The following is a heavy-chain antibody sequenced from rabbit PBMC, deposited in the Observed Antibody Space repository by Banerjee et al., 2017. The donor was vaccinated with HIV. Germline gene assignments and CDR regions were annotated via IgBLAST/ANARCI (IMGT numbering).Heavy chain of an antibody. CDR3: ARRPSRNGAHEL. J-gene: IGHJ4*01. D-gene: IGHD1-1*01. CDR2: IYNGDGDT. V-gene: IGHV1S47*01. CDR1: GFDFSSNA. Sequence: EESGGDLVKPEGSLTLTCKASGFDFSSNAMCWVRQAPGKGLEWIGCIYNGDGDTYYASWVNGRFTISKTSSTTVTLQMTSLTAADTVTYFCARRPSRNGAHELWGQGTLVTVS.